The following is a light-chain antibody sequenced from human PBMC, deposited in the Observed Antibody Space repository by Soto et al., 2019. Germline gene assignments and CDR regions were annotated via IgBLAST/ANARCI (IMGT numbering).Light chain of an antibody. CDR1: SSDVGGYNY. Sequence: LTQPPSVSVSPGQSITISCTGTSSDVGGYNYVSWYQQHPGKAPKLMIYDVSNRPSGVSNRFSGSKSGNTASLTISGLQAEDEADYYCSSYTSSSIYVVFGGGTKVTVL. CDR2: DVS. J-gene: IGLJ2*01. V-gene: IGLV2-14*01. CDR3: SSYTSSSIYVV.